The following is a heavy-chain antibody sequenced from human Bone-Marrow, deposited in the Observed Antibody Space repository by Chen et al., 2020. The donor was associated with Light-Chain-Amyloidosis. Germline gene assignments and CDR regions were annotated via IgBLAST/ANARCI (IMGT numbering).Heavy chain of an antibody. D-gene: IGHD3-16*01. CDR2: IKEDGSEK. CDR3: ASYNGGAALNI. J-gene: IGHJ3*02. Sequence: EVQLVESGGGLVQAGGFLELSWEAPGFPFSRYWMSWVRQAPGKGLEWVTNIKEDGSEKYYVDSVKGRFTISRDNAKNSVYLQMNSLKDEDTALYYCASYNGGAALNIWGQGTMVTVSS. CDR1: GFPFSRYW. V-gene: IGHV3-7*01.